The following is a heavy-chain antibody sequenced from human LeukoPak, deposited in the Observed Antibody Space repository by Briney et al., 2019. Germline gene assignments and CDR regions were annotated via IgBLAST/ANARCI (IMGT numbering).Heavy chain of an antibody. CDR3: ATDRLAPRYSSSWFNFDY. D-gene: IGHD6-13*01. Sequence: ASVKVSCKVSGYTLTELSMHWVRQAPGKGLEWMGGFDPEDGETIYAQKFQGRVTMTEDTSTDTAYMELSSLRSEDTAVYYCATDRLAPRYSSSWFNFDYWGQGTLVTVSS. CDR1: GYTLTELS. CDR2: FDPEDGET. J-gene: IGHJ4*02. V-gene: IGHV1-24*01.